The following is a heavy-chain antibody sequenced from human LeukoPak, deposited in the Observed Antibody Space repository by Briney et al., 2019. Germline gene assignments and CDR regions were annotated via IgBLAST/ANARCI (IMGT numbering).Heavy chain of an antibody. CDR3: AKVPYSDYGSGRPPFMDV. CDR2: ISYSGDST. D-gene: IGHD3-10*01. CDR1: GFTFSSYA. V-gene: IGHV3-23*01. Sequence: GGSLRLSCAASGFTFSSYAMSWVRQAPGEGLVWVSTISYSGDSTYYADSVKGRFTISRDNSKNTLCLLMNSLRAEDTAVYYCAKVPYSDYGSGRPPFMDVWGQGTTVAVSS. J-gene: IGHJ6*02.